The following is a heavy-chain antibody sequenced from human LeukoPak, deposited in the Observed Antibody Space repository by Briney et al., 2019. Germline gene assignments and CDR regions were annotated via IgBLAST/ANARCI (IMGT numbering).Heavy chain of an antibody. Sequence: ASVRVSFTPSVSTFTHYYIHWGRLAPGQGQEWMGWINPNNGGPKYAQKLQGRVTMTRDTSITTAYMELTRLRSDDTAVYYCAREQREGALDIWGQGTMVTVSS. CDR2: INPNNGGP. CDR1: VSTFTHYY. V-gene: IGHV1-2*02. D-gene: IGHD1-1*01. CDR3: AREQREGALDI. J-gene: IGHJ3*02.